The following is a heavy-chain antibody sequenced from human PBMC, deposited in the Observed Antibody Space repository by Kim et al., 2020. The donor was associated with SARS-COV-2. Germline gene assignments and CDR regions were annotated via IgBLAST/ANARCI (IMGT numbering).Heavy chain of an antibody. Sequence: GGSLRLSCAASGFTFSSYSMNWVRQAPGKGLEWVSSISSSSSYIYYADSVKGRFTISRDNAKNSLYLQMNSLRAEDTAVYYCARDVSRSTVSSSWFLITNYYYYYGMDVWGQGTTVTVSS. CDR2: ISSSSSYI. CDR3: ARDVSRSTVSSSWFLITNYYYYYGMDV. J-gene: IGHJ6*02. CDR1: GFTFSSYS. D-gene: IGHD6-13*01. V-gene: IGHV3-21*01.